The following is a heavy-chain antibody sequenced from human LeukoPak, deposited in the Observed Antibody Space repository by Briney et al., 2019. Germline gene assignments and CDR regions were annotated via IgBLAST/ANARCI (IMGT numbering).Heavy chain of an antibody. CDR2: IYYSGST. D-gene: IGHD2-2*01. CDR1: GGSISSHY. J-gene: IGHJ5*02. Sequence: SETLSLTCTLSGGSISSHYWSWIRQPPGKGLEWIGYIYYSGSTNYNPSLKSRVTISVDTSKNQFSLKLSSVTAADTAVYYCARTSWGFNWFDPWGQGTLVTVSS. V-gene: IGHV4-59*11. CDR3: ARTSWGFNWFDP.